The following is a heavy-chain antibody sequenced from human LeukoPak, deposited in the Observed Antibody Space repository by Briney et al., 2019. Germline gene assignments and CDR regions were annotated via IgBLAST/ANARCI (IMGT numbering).Heavy chain of an antibody. CDR2: IYYSGST. D-gene: IGHD3-22*01. CDR3: ARDRYYYDSSGYYGDAFDI. J-gene: IGHJ3*02. Sequence: SETLSLTCSVSGGSISSFYWSWIRQPPGKGLEWIGYIYYSGSTNYNPSLKSRVTISVDTSKNQFSLKLSSVTAADTAVYYCARDRYYYDSSGYYGDAFDIWGQGTMVTVSS. CDR1: GGSISSFY. V-gene: IGHV4-59*01.